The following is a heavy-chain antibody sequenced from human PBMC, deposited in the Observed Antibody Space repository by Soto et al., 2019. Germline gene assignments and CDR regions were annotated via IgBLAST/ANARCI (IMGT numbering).Heavy chain of an antibody. Sequence: ASGKVSCKACRDTFTSYGRHWVRQARGQRREWTGWINAGNGNTKYSEKFQGRVTITRDTSASTAYLELSSLRSEDTAVYYCARDPKYCSAYYNHHYYGMEVWGEGTTVTV. V-gene: IGHV1-3*01. CDR3: ARDPKYCSAYYNHHYYGMEV. J-gene: IGHJ6*02. D-gene: IGHD2-15*01. CDR1: RDTFTSYG. CDR2: INAGNGNT.